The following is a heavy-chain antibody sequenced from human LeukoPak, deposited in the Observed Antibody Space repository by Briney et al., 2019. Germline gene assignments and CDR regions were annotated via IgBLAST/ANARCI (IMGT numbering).Heavy chain of an antibody. CDR1: GFPFETNA. Sequence: GGSLRLSCATSGFPFETNAMSWVRQAPGKGREWVATIGSTETFYADSVTGRFTISRDNSKNTVNLQMNRLRVEDTAIYYCAKDWIQFNRVFDCFDSWGQGTLVTVSS. V-gene: IGHV3-23*01. CDR2: IGSTET. CDR3: AKDWIQFNRVFDCFDS. D-gene: IGHD5-18*01. J-gene: IGHJ4*02.